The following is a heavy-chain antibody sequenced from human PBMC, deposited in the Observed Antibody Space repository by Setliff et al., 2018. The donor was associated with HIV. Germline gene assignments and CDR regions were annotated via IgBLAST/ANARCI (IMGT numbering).Heavy chain of an antibody. CDR2: IIPLFGTA. D-gene: IGHD3-9*01. J-gene: IGHJ1*01. CDR3: ARDRATYYDILTGYYKRPGSEYFQH. V-gene: IGHV1-69*05. CDR1: GGTFSGHA. Sequence: SVKVSCKAAGGTFSGHAINWVRQAPGQGVEWMGEIIPLFGTAHYAQRFQGRVTMTTDTSTSTAYMELRSLRSDDTAVYYCARDRATYYDILTGYYKRPGSEYFQHWGQGTLVTVSS.